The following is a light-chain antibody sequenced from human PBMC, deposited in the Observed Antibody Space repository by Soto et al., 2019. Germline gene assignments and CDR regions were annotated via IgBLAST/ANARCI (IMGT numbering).Light chain of an antibody. CDR3: QQYGSSPYT. Sequence: EIVLTQSPGTLSLSPGERATLSCRASQSVSSSYLAWYQQKPGQAPRLLIYGASNRATGIPDRFSGSGSGTDFTLTISRLEPEDFAVYYWQQYGSSPYTFGLGTNLEIK. J-gene: IGKJ2*01. CDR1: QSVSSSY. CDR2: GAS. V-gene: IGKV3-20*01.